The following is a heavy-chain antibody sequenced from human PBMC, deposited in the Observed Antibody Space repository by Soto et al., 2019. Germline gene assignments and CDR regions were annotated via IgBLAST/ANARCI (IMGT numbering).Heavy chain of an antibody. CDR2: ISWNSGSI. Sequence: GGSLRLSCAASGFTFDDYAMHWVRQAPGKGLEWVSGISWNSGSIGYADSVKGRFTISRDNAKNSLYLQMNSLRAEDTALYYCAKDIRAYSSSPEYYYYYGMDVWGQGTTVTVSS. V-gene: IGHV3-9*01. J-gene: IGHJ6*02. D-gene: IGHD6-6*01. CDR3: AKDIRAYSSSPEYYYYYGMDV. CDR1: GFTFDDYA.